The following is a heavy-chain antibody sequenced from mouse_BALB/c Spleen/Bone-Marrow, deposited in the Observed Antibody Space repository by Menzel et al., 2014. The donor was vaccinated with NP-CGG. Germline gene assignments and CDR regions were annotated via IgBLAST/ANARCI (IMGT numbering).Heavy chain of an antibody. V-gene: IGHV5-6-3*01. CDR2: INSNGGST. CDR3: ARVWYFDY. CDR1: GFTFSSYG. Sequence: EVNVVESGGGFVQPGGSLKLSCAASGFTFSSYGMSWVRQTPDKRLELVATINSNGGSTYYPDSVKGRFTISRDNAKNTLYLQMSSLKSEDTAMYYCARVWYFDYWGQGTSLTVSS. J-gene: IGHJ2*03.